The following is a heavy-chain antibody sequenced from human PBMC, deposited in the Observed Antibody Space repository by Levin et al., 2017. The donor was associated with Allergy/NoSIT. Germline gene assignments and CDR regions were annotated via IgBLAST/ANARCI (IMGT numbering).Heavy chain of an antibody. J-gene: IGHJ4*02. CDR3: ARETPFGSYIDY. CDR1: GGSISSSSYY. CDR2: IYYSGST. Sequence: PSETLSLTCTVSGGSISSSSYYWGWIRQPPGKGLEWIGSIYYSGSTYYNPSLKSRVTISVDTSKNQFSLKLSSVTAADTAVYYCARETPFGSYIDYWGQGTLVTVSS. D-gene: IGHD3-10*01. V-gene: IGHV4-39*07.